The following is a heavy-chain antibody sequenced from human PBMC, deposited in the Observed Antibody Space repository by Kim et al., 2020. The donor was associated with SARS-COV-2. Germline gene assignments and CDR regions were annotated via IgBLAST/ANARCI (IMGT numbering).Heavy chain of an antibody. D-gene: IGHD1-26*01. CDR3: ARRSSGIYGF. V-gene: IGHV4-34*12. CDR1: GGSFSGYS. CDR2: AIIAGNT. J-gene: IGHJ4*02. Sequence: SETLSLTCAVYGGSFSGYSWSWIRQPLGKGLGGIEEAIIAGNTINNPTPTSRVTILVETSKNQFSLRLTSVTAANTAVYYCARRSSGIYGFWGRGTLVTVSS.